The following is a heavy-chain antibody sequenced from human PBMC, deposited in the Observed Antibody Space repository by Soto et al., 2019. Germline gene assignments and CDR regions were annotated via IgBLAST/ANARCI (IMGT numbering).Heavy chain of an antibody. D-gene: IGHD2-15*01. Sequence: QVQLVQSGAEVKKPGSSVKVSCKASGGTFSNFPITWVRQAPGQGLEWMGGIIPPFGTANYAQKFQGRVTITAAESTSTGYMELRSLRSEDTAVYYCARDRGYCSGGAGYSYWGQGTRVTVSS. CDR1: GGTFSNFP. J-gene: IGHJ4*02. CDR3: ARDRGYCSGGAGYSY. V-gene: IGHV1-69*12. CDR2: IIPPFGTA.